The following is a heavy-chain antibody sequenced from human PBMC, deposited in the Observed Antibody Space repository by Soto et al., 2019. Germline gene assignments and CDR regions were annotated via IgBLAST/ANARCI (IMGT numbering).Heavy chain of an antibody. CDR3: ARDTQYSSGWYFSADAFDI. J-gene: IGHJ3*02. CDR1: GFTFSSYS. CDR2: ISSSSSYI. V-gene: IGHV3-21*01. D-gene: IGHD6-19*01. Sequence: GGSLRLSCAASGFTFSSYSMNWVRQAPGKGLEWVSSISSSSSYIYYADSVKGRFTISRDNAKNSLYLQMNSLRAEDTAVYYCARDTQYSSGWYFSADAFDIWGQGTMVTVSS.